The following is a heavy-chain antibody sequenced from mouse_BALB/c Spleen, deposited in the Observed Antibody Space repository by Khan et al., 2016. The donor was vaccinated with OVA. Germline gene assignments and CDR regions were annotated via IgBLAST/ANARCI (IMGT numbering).Heavy chain of an antibody. J-gene: IGHJ4*01. CDR2: ISYSGST. CDR3: ARDGSRYNYAMDY. CDR1: GYSITSDYA. V-gene: IGHV3-2*02. Sequence: VQLKESGPGLVKPSQSLSLTYTVTGYSITSDYAWNWIRQFPGNKLEWMGYISYSGSTNYNPSLKSRISITRDTSKNQFFLQLNSVTTEDTATYDCARDGSRYNYAMDYWGQGTSVTVSA. D-gene: IGHD2-3*01.